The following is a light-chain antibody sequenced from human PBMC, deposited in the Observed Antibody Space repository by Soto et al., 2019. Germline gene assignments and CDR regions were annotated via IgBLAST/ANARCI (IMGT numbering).Light chain of an antibody. J-gene: IGKJ1*01. V-gene: IGKV3-15*01. CDR1: QSVSSN. CDR3: QQYNNWPPWT. CDR2: GAS. Sequence: EIVMTQSPATLSVSPGERATLSCRASQSVSSNLAWYQQKPGQAPRRLIYGASARATGIPARFSGSGSGTDFTLTISSRQSEDFAVYYCQQYNNWPPWTFGQGTKVEIK.